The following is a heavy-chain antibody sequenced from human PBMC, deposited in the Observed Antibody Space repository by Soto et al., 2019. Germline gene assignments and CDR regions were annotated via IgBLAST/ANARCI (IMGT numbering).Heavy chain of an antibody. D-gene: IGHD5-18*01. CDR3: AGGGYSYGYTYYYSYGMDV. Sequence: QVQLVQSGAEVKKPGSSVKVSCKASGGTFSSYAISWVRQAPGQGLEWMGGIIPIFGTANYAQKFQGRVTITADESTSTAYMELSSLRSEDTAVYYCAGGGYSYGYTYYYSYGMDVWGQGTTVTVSS. CDR1: GGTFSSYA. V-gene: IGHV1-69*01. CDR2: IIPIFGTA. J-gene: IGHJ6*02.